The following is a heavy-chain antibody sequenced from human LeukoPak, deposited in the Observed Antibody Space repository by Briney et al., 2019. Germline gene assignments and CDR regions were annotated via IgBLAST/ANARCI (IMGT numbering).Heavy chain of an antibody. V-gene: IGHV3-53*01. D-gene: IGHD3-10*01. CDR2: IYSGGAT. CDR1: GITVSTNY. CDR3: AKDFGMVRGSSPPWFDP. J-gene: IGHJ5*02. Sequence: GGSLRLSCAASGITVSTNYMSWVRQAPGKGLEWVSIIYSGGATYYADSVKGRFTISRDNSKNTLYLQMNSLRAEDTAVYYCAKDFGMVRGSSPPWFDPWGQGTLVTVSS.